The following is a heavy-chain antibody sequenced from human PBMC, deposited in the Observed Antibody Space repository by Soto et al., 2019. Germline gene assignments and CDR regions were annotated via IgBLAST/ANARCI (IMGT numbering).Heavy chain of an antibody. V-gene: IGHV1-18*04. CDR2: ISAYNGNT. D-gene: IGHD6-6*01. CDR3: AREIAAREYYYYYGMDV. CDR1: GYTFTSYG. Sequence: ASVKVSCKASGYTFTSYGISWVRQAPGQGLEWMGWISAYNGNTNHAQKLQGRVTMATDTSTSTAYMELRSLRSDDTAVYYCAREIAAREYYYYYGMDVWGQGTTVTVSS. J-gene: IGHJ6*02.